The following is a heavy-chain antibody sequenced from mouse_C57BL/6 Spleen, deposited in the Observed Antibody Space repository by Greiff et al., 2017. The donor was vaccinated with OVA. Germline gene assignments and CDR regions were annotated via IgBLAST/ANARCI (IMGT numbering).Heavy chain of an antibody. J-gene: IGHJ2*01. CDR1: GFTFSSYA. Sequence: EVMLVESGGGLVKPGGSLKLSCAASGFTFSSYAMSWVRQTPEKRLEWVATISDGGSYTYYPDNVKGRFTISRDNAKNNRYLQMSHLKSEDTAMYYCARRAGTLKYFDYWGQGTTLTVSS. CDR2: ISDGGSYT. D-gene: IGHD3-3*01. V-gene: IGHV5-4*03. CDR3: ARRAGTLKYFDY.